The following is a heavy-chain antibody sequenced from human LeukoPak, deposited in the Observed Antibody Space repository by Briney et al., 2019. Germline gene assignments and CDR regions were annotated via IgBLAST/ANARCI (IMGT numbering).Heavy chain of an antibody. CDR1: GGSFSGYY. D-gene: IGHD6-13*01. CDR3: ARSGSSWRNNWFDP. V-gene: IGHV4-34*01. Sequence: SETLSLTCAVYGGSFSGYYWSWIRQPPEKGLEWIGEINHSGSTNYNPSLKSRVTISVDTSKNQFSLKLSSVTAADTAVYYCARSGSSWRNNWFDPWGQGTLVTVSS. J-gene: IGHJ5*02. CDR2: INHSGST.